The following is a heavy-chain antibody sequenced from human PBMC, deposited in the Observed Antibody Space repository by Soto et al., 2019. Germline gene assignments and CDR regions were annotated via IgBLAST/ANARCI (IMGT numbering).Heavy chain of an antibody. V-gene: IGHV4-39*07. D-gene: IGHD5-18*01. CDR1: GGSISSGGYY. CDR3: ARDPGGYSYGFYYYYYYGMDV. Sequence: ETLSLTCTVSGGSISSGGYYWSWVRQPPGKGLEWIGEIYHSGSTNYNPSLKGRVTISVDKSKNQFSLKLSSVTAADTAVYYCARDPGGYSYGFYYYYYYGMDVWGQGTTVTVSS. CDR2: IYHSGST. J-gene: IGHJ6*02.